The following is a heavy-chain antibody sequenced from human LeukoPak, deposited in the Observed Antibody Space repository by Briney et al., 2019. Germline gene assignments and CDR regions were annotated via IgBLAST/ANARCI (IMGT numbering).Heavy chain of an antibody. V-gene: IGHV3-9*03. J-gene: IGHJ4*02. D-gene: IGHD6-6*01. CDR3: VKRGAAREFDY. CDR1: GFKFDDYA. Sequence: GGSLRLSCAASGFKFDDYAMHWVRQAPGKGLEWVSGISWNSGSTVYADSVKGRFTISRDNAKNSLYLQMNNLRAEDMALYYCVKRGAAREFDYWGQGTLVTVSS. CDR2: ISWNSGST.